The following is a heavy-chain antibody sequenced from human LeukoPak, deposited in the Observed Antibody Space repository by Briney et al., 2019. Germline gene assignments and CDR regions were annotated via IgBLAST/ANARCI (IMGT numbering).Heavy chain of an antibody. V-gene: IGHV1-8*03. CDR1: GYTFTSYD. Sequence: ASVKVSCKASGYTFTSYDINWVRQATGQGLEWMGWMNPNSGNTGYAQKFQGRVTITRNTSISTAYMELSSLRSEDTAVYYCAKARRRITMVRGVIYYMDVWGKGTTVTVSS. CDR2: MNPNSGNT. CDR3: AKARRRITMVRGVIYYMDV. J-gene: IGHJ6*03. D-gene: IGHD3-10*01.